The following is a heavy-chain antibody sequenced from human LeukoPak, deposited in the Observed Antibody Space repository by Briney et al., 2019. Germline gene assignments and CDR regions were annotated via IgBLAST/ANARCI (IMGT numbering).Heavy chain of an antibody. CDR1: GFTFSSYW. CDR3: ARERGWGSRAFDI. Sequence: PGGSLRLSCAASGFTFSSYWMHWVRQAPGKGLVWVSRISSDGRSTTYADSVKGRFTISRDNAKNTLYLQMNSLRAEDTAVYYCARERGWGSRAFDIWGQGTMVTVSA. CDR2: ISSDGRST. D-gene: IGHD7-27*01. V-gene: IGHV3-74*01. J-gene: IGHJ3*02.